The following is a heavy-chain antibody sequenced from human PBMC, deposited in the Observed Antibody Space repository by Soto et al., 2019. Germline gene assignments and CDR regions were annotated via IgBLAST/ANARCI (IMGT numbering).Heavy chain of an antibody. CDR3: AKETVHGQQLPPIAFDV. CDR1: GFTFDDYA. CDR2: ITWNSGSK. V-gene: IGHV3-9*01. D-gene: IGHD6-13*01. J-gene: IGHJ3*01. Sequence: GGSLRLSCAASGFTFDDYAMHWVRQAPGKGLEWVSGITWNSGSKGYADSVKGRFTISRDNAKNSLYLQMNSLRGEDTALYYCAKETVHGQQLPPIAFDVWGQGTKVTVSS.